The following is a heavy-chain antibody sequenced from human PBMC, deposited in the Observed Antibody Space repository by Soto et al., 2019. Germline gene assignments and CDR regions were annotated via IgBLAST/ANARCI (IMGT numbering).Heavy chain of an antibody. Sequence: EVQLLESGGGLVQPGGSLRLSCAASGFTFSSYALSWVRQAPGKGLEWISAITNSGGSTYYADSVKGRFTISRDNSKNTLELQMNSMRAEDTAVYYWATPVDIVATSQLDYWGQGTLVTVSS. D-gene: IGHD5-12*01. CDR1: GFTFSSYA. J-gene: IGHJ4*02. CDR2: ITNSGGST. CDR3: ATPVDIVATSQLDY. V-gene: IGHV3-23*01.